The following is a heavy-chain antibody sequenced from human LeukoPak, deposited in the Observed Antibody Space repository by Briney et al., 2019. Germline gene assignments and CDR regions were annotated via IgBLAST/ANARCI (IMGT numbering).Heavy chain of an antibody. J-gene: IGHJ4*02. D-gene: IGHD3-22*01. CDR2: ISSSSSTI. Sequence: SGGSLRLSCAASGFTFSSYSMNWVRQAPGKGLEWVSYISSSSSTIYYADSVKGRFTISRDSAKNSLYLQMNSLRDEDTAVYYCARAYYYDSRGYYPQYYFDYWGQGTLVTVSS. CDR1: GFTFSSYS. CDR3: ARAYYYDSRGYYPQYYFDY. V-gene: IGHV3-48*02.